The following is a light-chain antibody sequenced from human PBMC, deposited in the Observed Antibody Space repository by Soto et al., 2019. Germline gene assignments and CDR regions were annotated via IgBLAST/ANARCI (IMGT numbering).Light chain of an antibody. CDR1: QSVSSY. CDR3: QQRSNWPPLRFT. J-gene: IGKJ3*01. V-gene: IGKV3-11*01. CDR2: DAS. Sequence: EIVLTQSPATLSLSPGERATLSCRASQSVSSYLAWYQQKPGQAPRLLIYDASNRATGIPARFSGSGSGTDFTLTISSLEPEDFAVYYCQQRSNWPPLRFTLGPGTKVDIK.